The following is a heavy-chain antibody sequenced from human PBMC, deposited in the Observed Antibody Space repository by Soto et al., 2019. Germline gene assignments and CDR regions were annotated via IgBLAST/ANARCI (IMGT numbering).Heavy chain of an antibody. Sequence: QVQLVQSGAEVKKPGASVKVSCKASGYTLTTYGVSWVRQAPGQGLEWMGWISVYNGDTNYAQNFQGRVIMTTDVSTSTAYMELRNLRSDDTAVYYCARAYDNVGYPKFDYWGQGTLVTVSS. V-gene: IGHV1-18*01. J-gene: IGHJ4*02. CDR3: ARAYDNVGYPKFDY. D-gene: IGHD3-22*01. CDR2: ISVYNGDT. CDR1: GYTLTTYG.